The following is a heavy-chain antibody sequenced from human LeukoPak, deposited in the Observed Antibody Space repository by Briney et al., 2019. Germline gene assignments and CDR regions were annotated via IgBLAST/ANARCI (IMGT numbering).Heavy chain of an antibody. D-gene: IGHD5-18*01. V-gene: IGHV3-33*01. Sequence: PGRSLTLSCAACGFTFSSYGMHWVRQAPGKGRDGVAVIWYDGCNKYYADSVKGRFTISRDNSKNTLYLEMNSVRGEDTDVYCCARDVQLWFDYWGQGTLVTVSS. J-gene: IGHJ5*01. CDR3: ARDVQLWFDY. CDR1: GFTFSSYG. CDR2: IWYDGCNK.